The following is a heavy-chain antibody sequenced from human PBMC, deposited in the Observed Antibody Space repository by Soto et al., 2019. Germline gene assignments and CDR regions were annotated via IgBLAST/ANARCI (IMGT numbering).Heavy chain of an antibody. CDR2: IYWDDDK. J-gene: IGHJ4*02. V-gene: IGHV2-5*02. D-gene: IGHD3-10*01. CDR3: AHRPPHLDGSWSFVY. Sequence: QITLKESGPTLVKPTQTLTLTCTFSGFSLSTSGVGVGWIRQPPGKALEWLALIYWDDDKRYSPSLKSRLTNDKDTSKRKVVRTMTNIDPVDTAIYYCAHRPPHLDGSWSFVYCGQGTLVTVFS. CDR1: GFSLSTSGVG.